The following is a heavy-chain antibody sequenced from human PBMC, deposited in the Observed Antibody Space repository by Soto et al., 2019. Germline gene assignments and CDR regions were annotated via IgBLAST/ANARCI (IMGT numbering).Heavy chain of an antibody. CDR2: ISYSGST. V-gene: IGHV4-39*01. D-gene: IGHD6-19*01. J-gene: IGHJ4*02. CDR1: GGSLSSSNYY. Sequence: QLQLQESGPGLVKPSETLSLTCTVSGGSLSSSNYYWGWIRQPPGKGLEWIGSISYSGSTSYNPSLNSRVTISVDTSKNQFAPNLNSVTAADTAIYYCARPVSSGWKGVFEYWGQGTLVTVSS. CDR3: ARPVSSGWKGVFEY.